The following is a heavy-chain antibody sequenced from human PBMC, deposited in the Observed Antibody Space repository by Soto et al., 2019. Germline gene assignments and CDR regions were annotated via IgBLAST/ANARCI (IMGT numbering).Heavy chain of an antibody. CDR3: ARPRLRFLEWLSPPYYYYGMDV. J-gene: IGHJ6*02. D-gene: IGHD3-3*01. V-gene: IGHV1-46*01. CDR2: INPSGGST. Sequence: ASVKVSCKASGYTFTSYYMHWVRQAPGQGLEWMGIINPSGGSTSYAQKFQGRVTMTRDTSTSTVYMELSSLRSEDTAVYYCARPRLRFLEWLSPPYYYYGMDVWGQGTTVTVS. CDR1: GYTFTSYY.